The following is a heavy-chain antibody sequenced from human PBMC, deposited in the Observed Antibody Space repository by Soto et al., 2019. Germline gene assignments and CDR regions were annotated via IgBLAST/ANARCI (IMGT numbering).Heavy chain of an antibody. CDR3: ARGERYCSSTSCYEVWFDP. CDR2: INHSGST. Sequence: SETLSLTCAVYGGSFSGYYLSWIRQPPGKGLEWIGEINHSGSTNYNPSLKSRVTISVDTSKNQFSLKLSSVTAADTAVYYCARGERYCSSTSCYEVWFDPWGQGTLVTVSS. CDR1: GGSFSGYY. D-gene: IGHD2-2*01. J-gene: IGHJ5*02. V-gene: IGHV4-34*01.